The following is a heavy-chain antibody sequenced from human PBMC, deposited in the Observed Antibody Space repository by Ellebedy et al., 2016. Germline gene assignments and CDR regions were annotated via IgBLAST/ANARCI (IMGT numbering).Heavy chain of an antibody. J-gene: IGHJ3*02. CDR3: ARDSPTSLYGPHDAFDI. CDR2: IYYSGST. CDR1: GGSISSYY. D-gene: IGHD4-17*01. Sequence: SETLSLTXTVSGGSISSYYWSWIRQPPGKGLEWIGYIYYSGSTYYNPSLKSRVTISVDTSKNQFSLKLSSVTAADTAVYYCARDSPTSLYGPHDAFDIWGQGTMVTVSS. V-gene: IGHV4-59*12.